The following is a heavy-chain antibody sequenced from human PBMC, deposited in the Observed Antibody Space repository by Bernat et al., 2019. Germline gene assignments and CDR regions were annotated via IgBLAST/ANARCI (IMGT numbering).Heavy chain of an antibody. CDR1: GYTFTSYG. CDR2: ISAYNGNT. J-gene: IGHJ6*02. V-gene: IGHV1-18*01. CDR3: ARLKGIAAAGTPYYYGMDV. Sequence: QVQLVQSGAEVKKPGASVKVSCKASGYTFTSYGISWVRQAPGQGLEWMGWISAYNGNTNYAQKLQGKVTMTTDTSTSTAYMELRSLRSDDTAVYYCARLKGIAAAGTPYYYGMDVWGQGTTVTVSS. D-gene: IGHD6-13*01.